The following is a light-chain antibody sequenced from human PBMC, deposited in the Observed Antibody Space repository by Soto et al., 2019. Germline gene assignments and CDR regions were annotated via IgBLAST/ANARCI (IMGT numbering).Light chain of an antibody. J-gene: IGKJ2*01. CDR2: VAS. CDR3: LQHNTYPNT. CDR1: QGIRNY. Sequence: IQMTQSPSSLSASVGDTVTVTCRASQGIRNYLNWFQQKPGKAPKRLISVASTLQSGVPSRFSGSGSGTEFTLTISSLQPEDSATYYSLQHNTYPNTFGQGTNLEIK. V-gene: IGKV1-17*01.